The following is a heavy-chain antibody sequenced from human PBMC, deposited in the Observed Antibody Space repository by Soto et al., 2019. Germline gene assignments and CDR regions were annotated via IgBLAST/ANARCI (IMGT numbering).Heavy chain of an antibody. CDR1: GGSISSGGYY. CDR3: AVTTPEALGIDAFYI. CDR2: IYYSGST. Sequence: LALTCTVSGGSISSGGYYFIWIRQHPGKGLEWIGYIYYSGSTYYNPSLKSRVTISVDTSKNQFSLKLSSVTAADTAVYYCAVTTPEALGIDAFYIWGQGTMVTVSS. D-gene: IGHD4-17*01. V-gene: IGHV4-31*03. J-gene: IGHJ3*02.